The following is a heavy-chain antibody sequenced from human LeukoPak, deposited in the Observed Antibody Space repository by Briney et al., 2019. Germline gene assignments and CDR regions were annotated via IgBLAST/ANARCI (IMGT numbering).Heavy chain of an antibody. J-gene: IGHJ4*02. CDR1: GYSISSGYY. CDR2: IYHSGST. Sequence: SETLSLTCTVSGYSISSGYYWGWIRQPPGKGLEWIGSIYHSGSTYYNPSLKSRVTISVDTSKNQFSLKLSSVTAADTAVYYCARLSGRDYCFDSWGQGTLVTVSS. V-gene: IGHV4-38-2*02. CDR3: ARLSGRDYCFDS. D-gene: IGHD2/OR15-2a*01.